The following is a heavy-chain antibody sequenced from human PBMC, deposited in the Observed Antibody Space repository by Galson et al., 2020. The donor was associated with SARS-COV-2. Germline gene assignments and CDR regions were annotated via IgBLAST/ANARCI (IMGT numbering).Heavy chain of an antibody. CDR3: ARVRSGNYIYDY. V-gene: IGHV5-51*01. D-gene: IGHD1-26*01. J-gene: IGHJ4*02. Sequence: KIGESLTISCKASGYSFNSDWIGWVRQMPGKGLEWMGIIYPGDSETRYSLSFQGQVTMSADKSINTAYLQWSSLKASDTAMYYCARVRSGNYIYDYWGQGTLVTVSS. CDR2: IYPGDSET. CDR1: GYSFNSDW.